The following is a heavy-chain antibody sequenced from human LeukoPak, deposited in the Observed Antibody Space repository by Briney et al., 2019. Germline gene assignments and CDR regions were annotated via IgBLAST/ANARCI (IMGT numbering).Heavy chain of an antibody. CDR2: IYYTGST. J-gene: IGHJ4*02. D-gene: IGHD5-24*01. CDR1: SGFISSYY. V-gene: IGHV4-59*12. Sequence: SETLSLTCSVSSGFISSYYWTWIRQSPGKGLEWIGYIYYTGSTSYNPSLQSRVTISVDTSKNQFSLRLNSVTAADTAVYYCARRGWLQSRPFDYWGQGTLVTVSS. CDR3: ARRGWLQSRPFDY.